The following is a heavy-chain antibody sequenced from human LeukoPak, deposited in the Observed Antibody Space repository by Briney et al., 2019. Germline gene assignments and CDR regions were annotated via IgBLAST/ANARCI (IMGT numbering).Heavy chain of an antibody. D-gene: IGHD4-17*01. CDR2: IDYRGST. Sequence: SETLSLTCTVSGVSISTSSYYWGWIRQPPEKGLEYIGSIDYRGSTYYNPSLKGRVIISVDTSKNQFSLKLSSVTAADTAVYYCARFHDYGDYWDYYYGMDVWGQGTTVTVSS. V-gene: IGHV4-39*01. J-gene: IGHJ6*02. CDR3: ARFHDYGDYWDYYYGMDV. CDR1: GVSISTSSYY.